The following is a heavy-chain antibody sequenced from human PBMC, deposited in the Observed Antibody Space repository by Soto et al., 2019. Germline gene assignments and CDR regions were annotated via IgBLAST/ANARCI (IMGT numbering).Heavy chain of an antibody. V-gene: IGHV4-30-4*01. D-gene: IGHD2-2*01. CDR1: GGSISSGDYY. CDR3: ATGAVVVVPAAIIVSWFDP. Sequence: SETLSLTCTVSGGSISSGDYYWSWIRQPPGKGLEWIGYIYYSGSTYYNPSLKSRVTISVETSKNQFSLKLSSVTAADTAVYYCATGAVVVVPAAIIVSWFDPWGQGTLVTVSS. J-gene: IGHJ5*02. CDR2: IYYSGST.